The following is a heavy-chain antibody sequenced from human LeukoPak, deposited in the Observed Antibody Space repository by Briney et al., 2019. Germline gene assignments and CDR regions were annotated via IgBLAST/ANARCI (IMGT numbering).Heavy chain of an antibody. CDR1: GFTFSSYS. V-gene: IGHV3-21*01. D-gene: IGHD1-1*01. CDR2: ISSSSSYI. Sequence: GGSLRLSCAASGFTFSSYSMNWVRQAPGKGLEWVSSISSSSSYIYYADSVKGRFTISRDNAKNSLYLQMNSLRAEDTAVYYCARDWNDLFYFDYWGQGTLVTVSS. CDR3: ARDWNDLFYFDY. J-gene: IGHJ4*02.